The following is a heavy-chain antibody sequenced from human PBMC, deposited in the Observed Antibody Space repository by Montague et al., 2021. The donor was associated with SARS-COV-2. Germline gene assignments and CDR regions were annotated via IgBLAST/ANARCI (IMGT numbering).Heavy chain of an antibody. Sequence: TIRNYWMSWVRQPPGKGLEWIGYIYYNGHTYYNPSLQSRVTMLLDMSKNQFSLQLSSVTAADTAVYFCARDSSGYFKYDYWGQGTLVTVSS. CDR1: TIRNYW. V-gene: IGHV4-30-4*01. J-gene: IGHJ4*02. D-gene: IGHD3-9*01. CDR3: ARDSSGYFKYDY. CDR2: IYYNGHT.